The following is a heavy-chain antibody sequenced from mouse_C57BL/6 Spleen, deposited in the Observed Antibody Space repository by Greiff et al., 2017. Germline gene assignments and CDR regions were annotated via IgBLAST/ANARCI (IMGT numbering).Heavy chain of an antibody. J-gene: IGHJ4*01. D-gene: IGHD1-1*01. CDR1: GYSITSGYY. V-gene: IGHV3-6*01. Sequence: EVQLQESGPGLVKPSQSLSLTCSVTGYSITSGYYWNWIRQFPGNKLEWMGYISYDGSNNYNPSLKNRISITRDTSKNQFFLKLNSVTTEDTATYYCARAGGGNAMDYWGQGTSVTVSS. CDR3: ARAGGGNAMDY. CDR2: ISYDGSN.